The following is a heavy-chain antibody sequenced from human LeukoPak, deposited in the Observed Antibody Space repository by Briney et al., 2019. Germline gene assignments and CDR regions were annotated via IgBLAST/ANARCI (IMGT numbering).Heavy chain of an antibody. CDR1: GVSISSHY. V-gene: IGHV4-59*11. D-gene: IGHD3-22*01. CDR3: ARIYYYDSSGYYSDY. CDR2: IYYSGST. J-gene: IGHJ4*02. Sequence: PSQTLSLTCTVSGVSISSHYWSWIRQPPGKGLEWIAFIYYSGSTIYNPSLKSRVTISVDTSKNQFSLKLSSVTAADTAVYYCARIYYYDSSGYYSDYWGQGTLVTVSS.